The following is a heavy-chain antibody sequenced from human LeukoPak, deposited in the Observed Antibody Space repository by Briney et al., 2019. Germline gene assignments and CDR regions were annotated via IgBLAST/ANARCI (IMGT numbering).Heavy chain of an antibody. CDR3: SRGGRLAGNAFDI. D-gene: IGHD6-13*01. CDR2: IGTAGYP. J-gene: IGHJ3*02. Sequence: GGSLTLPCAASKFTFSNYDMHWARHATGKGREWVASIGTAGYPYYAASVKGRLSISRKNAKNCFYLQINSLRGGETAVYYCSRGGRLAGNAFDIWGQGTMVTVSS. V-gene: IGHV3-13*05. CDR1: KFTFSNYD.